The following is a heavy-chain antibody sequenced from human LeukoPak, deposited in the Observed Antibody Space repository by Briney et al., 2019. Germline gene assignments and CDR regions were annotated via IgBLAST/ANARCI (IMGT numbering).Heavy chain of an antibody. J-gene: IGHJ6*02. CDR3: AKDSSTSNPYYGLDV. CDR1: GFTFSRYG. D-gene: IGHD4-11*01. V-gene: IGHV3-30-3*01. Sequence: GRSLRLSCAASGFTFSRYGMHWVRQAPGKGPEWVAVISHDGGNEYYADSVKGRFTISRDNSKNTLYLQMDSLRAEDTAVYYCAKDSSTSNPYYGLDVWGQGTTVTVSS. CDR2: ISHDGGNE.